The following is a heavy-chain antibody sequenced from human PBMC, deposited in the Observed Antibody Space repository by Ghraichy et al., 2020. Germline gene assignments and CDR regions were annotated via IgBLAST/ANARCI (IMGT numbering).Heavy chain of an antibody. CDR3: AKAYYDFWSGPGLDP. V-gene: IGHV3-23*01. CDR1: GFTFSSYA. J-gene: IGHJ5*02. CDR2: ISGSGGST. Sequence: GESLNISCAASGFTFSSYAMSWVRQAPGKGLEWVSAISGSGGSTYYADSVKGRFTISRDNSKNTLYLQMNSLRAEDTAVYYCAKAYYDFWSGPGLDPWGQGTLVTVSS. D-gene: IGHD3-3*01.